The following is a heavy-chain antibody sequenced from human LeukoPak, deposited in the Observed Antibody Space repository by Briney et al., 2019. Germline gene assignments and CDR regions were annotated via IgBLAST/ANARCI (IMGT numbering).Heavy chain of an antibody. Sequence: SETLSLTCTVSGDSLSSSYWSWIRQPAGKGLEWIGRIYTSGSTNYNPSLKSRVTMSVDTSKNQFSLKLSSVTAADTAVYYCAKRYCSSTTCYDDRGAFDYWGQGTLVTVSS. J-gene: IGHJ4*02. CDR2: IYTSGST. V-gene: IGHV4-4*07. CDR1: GDSLSSSY. CDR3: AKRYCSSTTCYDDRGAFDY. D-gene: IGHD2-2*01.